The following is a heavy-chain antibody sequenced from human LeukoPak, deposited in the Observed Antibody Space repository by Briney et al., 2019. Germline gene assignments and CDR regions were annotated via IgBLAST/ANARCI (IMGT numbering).Heavy chain of an antibody. CDR1: GFTFSSYG. D-gene: IGHD3-16*01. V-gene: IGHV3-30*03. Sequence: GGSLRLSCAASGFTFSSYGMHWVRQAPGKGLEWVAVIGDTGRARYYADSVTGRFTTSRDNSQNTLYLEMNSLRYEDTALYYCAREAAWGNWYFDLWGRGTLVTVSS. CDR3: AREAAWGNWYFDL. J-gene: IGHJ2*01. CDR2: IGDTGRAR.